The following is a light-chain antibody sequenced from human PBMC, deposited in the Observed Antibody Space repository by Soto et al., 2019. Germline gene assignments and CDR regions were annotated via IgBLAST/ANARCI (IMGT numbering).Light chain of an antibody. Sequence: DVQLTQSPSFLSTSVGDRVTITCRASQGIGSYLAWYQQKPGKAPKFLICLASTLQSGVPSRFSGSGSGTEFNLTISSLQPEDCATYYCQQLNTYPRTFGQGTKVEI. CDR2: LAS. V-gene: IGKV1-9*01. J-gene: IGKJ1*01. CDR1: QGIGSY. CDR3: QQLNTYPRT.